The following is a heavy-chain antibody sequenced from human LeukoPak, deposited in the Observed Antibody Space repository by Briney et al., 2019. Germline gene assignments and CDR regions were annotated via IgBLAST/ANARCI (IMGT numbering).Heavy chain of an antibody. Sequence: GGSLRLTCAASGFTFSSYSMNWVRQAPGKGLEWVSYISSSSSTIYYADSVKGRFTISRDNAKNSLYLQMNSLKTEDTAVYYCTRHLDGIAAYDYWGQGSLVTVSS. CDR1: GFTFSSYS. CDR3: TRHLDGIAAYDY. J-gene: IGHJ4*02. V-gene: IGHV3-48*01. CDR2: ISSSSSTI. D-gene: IGHD6-13*01.